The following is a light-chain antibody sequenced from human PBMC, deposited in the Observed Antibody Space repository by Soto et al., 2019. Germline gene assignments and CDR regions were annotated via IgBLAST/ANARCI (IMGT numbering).Light chain of an antibody. J-gene: IGLJ2*01. CDR2: EVS. CDR3: SSYTASSTVV. CDR1: SSDVGGYNY. Sequence: QSVLTQPASVSGSPGQSITISCTGTSSDVGGYNYVSWHQQHPGKAPKVMIYEVSNRPSGVSNRFSGSKSGNTASLTISGLQAEDEADYYCSSYTASSTVVFGGGTKLTV. V-gene: IGLV2-14*01.